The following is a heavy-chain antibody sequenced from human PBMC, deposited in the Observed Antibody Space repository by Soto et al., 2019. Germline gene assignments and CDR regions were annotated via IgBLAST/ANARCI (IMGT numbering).Heavy chain of an antibody. Sequence: GGSLRLSCAASGFTFSSYTMNWVRQAPGKGLEWVSSISRSSSFIYYADSLKGRFTISRDNDQNSLYLQMNSLRAEDTAVYYCARGGITYDMDVWDPGTTLTVSS. J-gene: IGHJ6*02. CDR3: ARGGITYDMDV. CDR2: ISRSSSFI. V-gene: IGHV3-21*01. CDR1: GFTFSSYT.